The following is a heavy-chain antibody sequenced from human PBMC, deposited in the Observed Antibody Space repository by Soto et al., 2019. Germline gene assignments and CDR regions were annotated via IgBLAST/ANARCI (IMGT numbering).Heavy chain of an antibody. D-gene: IGHD5-18*01. Sequence: ASVKVSCKVSGYTLTELSMHWVRHAPGKGLEWMGGFDPEDGETIYAQKFQGRVTMTEDTSTDTAYMELRSLRSDDTAVYYCARDSGGYSYGYYYYYGMDVWGQGTTVTVSS. CDR3: ARDSGGYSYGYYYYYGMDV. V-gene: IGHV1-24*01. CDR2: FDPEDGET. J-gene: IGHJ6*02. CDR1: GYTLTELS.